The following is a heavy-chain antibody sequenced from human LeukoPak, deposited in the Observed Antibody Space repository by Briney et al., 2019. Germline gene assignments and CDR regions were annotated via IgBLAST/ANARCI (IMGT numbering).Heavy chain of an antibody. Sequence: ASVKVSCKASGYTFTSYYMHWVRQAPGQGLEWMGIINPSGGSTSYAQKFQGRVTMTRDSSTSTVYMELSSLRSEDTAVYYCASGGLGTTPMDYWGQGTLVTVSS. CDR1: GYTFTSYY. J-gene: IGHJ4*02. D-gene: IGHD3-16*01. CDR3: ASGGLGTTPMDY. CDR2: INPSGGST. V-gene: IGHV1-46*01.